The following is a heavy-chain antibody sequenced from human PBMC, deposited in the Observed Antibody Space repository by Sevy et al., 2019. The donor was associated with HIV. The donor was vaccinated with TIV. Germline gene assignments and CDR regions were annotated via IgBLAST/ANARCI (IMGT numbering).Heavy chain of an antibody. CDR3: ARCARLRDDNVWFDY. J-gene: IGHJ4*02. Sequence: LSLTCTVSGASINNYYWSWIRQPPGKGLERIGYIYYSRTTMYSPSLKSRVTISADTSKNLFSLRLNSVTAADTAVYYCARCARLRDDNVWFDYWGQGTLVTVSS. CDR1: GASINNYY. V-gene: IGHV4-59*12. CDR2: IYYSRTT. D-gene: IGHD3-16*01.